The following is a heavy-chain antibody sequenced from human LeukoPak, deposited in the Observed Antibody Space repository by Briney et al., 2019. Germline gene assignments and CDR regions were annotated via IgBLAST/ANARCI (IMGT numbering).Heavy chain of an antibody. CDR3: ARLSSSWILDY. CDR2: IYYSGST. CDR1: GGSISSYH. V-gene: IGHV4-59*01. Sequence: KASETLSLTCTVSGGSISSYHWSWIRQPPGKGLEWIGYIYYSGSTNYNPSLKSRVTISVDTSNNQFSLRLSSVTAADTAVYYCARLSSSWILDYWGQGTLVTVSS. J-gene: IGHJ4*02. D-gene: IGHD6-13*01.